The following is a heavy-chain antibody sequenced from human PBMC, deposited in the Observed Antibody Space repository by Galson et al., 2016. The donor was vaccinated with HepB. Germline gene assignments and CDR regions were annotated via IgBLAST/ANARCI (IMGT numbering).Heavy chain of an antibody. D-gene: IGHD2/OR15-2a*01. J-gene: IGHJ4*02. CDR1: GFTFSSYG. CDR3: ARDGISSLDQ. CDR2: ITPEGSDT. Sequence: SLRLSCAASGFTFSSYGMHWVRQAPSKGLDWVALITPEGSDTYYADAVKGRFTISRDNSKNTLSLQMSSLRAEDTAIYYCARDGISSLDQWGQGILVTVSS. V-gene: IGHV3-30*03.